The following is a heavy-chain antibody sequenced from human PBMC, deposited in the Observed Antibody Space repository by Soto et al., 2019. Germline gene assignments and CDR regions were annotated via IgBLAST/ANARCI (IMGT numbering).Heavy chain of an antibody. V-gene: IGHV1-18*01. CDR2: ISAYNGNT. J-gene: IGHJ4*02. CDR1: GYTFINYG. D-gene: IGHD3-16*02. Sequence: ASVKVSCQASGYTFINYGINWVRQAPGQGLEWMGWISAYNGNTKDAQKFQGRVTMTTDTSTSTAYMELTGLRSDDTAVYYCARDMVTFGGVIVSGYWGQGTQVTVSS. CDR3: ARDMVTFGGVIVSGY.